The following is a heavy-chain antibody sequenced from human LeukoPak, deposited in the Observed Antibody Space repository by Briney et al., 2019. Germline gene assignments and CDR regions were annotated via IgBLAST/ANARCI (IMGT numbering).Heavy chain of an antibody. CDR3: ARGTGYYYYYDAMDV. D-gene: IGHD2-8*02. CDR1: GGTFSSYA. V-gene: IGHV1-69*06. Sequence: SVKVSCKASGGTFSSYAISWVRQAPGQGLEWMGGIIPIFGTANYAQKFQGRVTITADKSTSTAYMELSSLRSEDTAVYFCARGTGYYYYYDAMDVWGQGSTVTVSS. CDR2: IIPIFGTA. J-gene: IGHJ6*02.